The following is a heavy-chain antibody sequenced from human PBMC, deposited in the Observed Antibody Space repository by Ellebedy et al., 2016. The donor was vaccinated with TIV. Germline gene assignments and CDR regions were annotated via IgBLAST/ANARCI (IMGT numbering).Heavy chain of an antibody. CDR2: ISYDGSNK. D-gene: IGHD3-10*01. V-gene: IGHV3-30*03. J-gene: IGHJ4*02. Sequence: GESLKISCAASGFTFSSYGMHWVRQAPGKGLEWVAAISYDGSNKYYADSVKGRFTISRDNSKNTLYLQMNSLRTEDTAVYYCAREYYYGSGSYNYWGQGTLVTVSS. CDR1: GFTFSSYG. CDR3: AREYYYGSGSYNY.